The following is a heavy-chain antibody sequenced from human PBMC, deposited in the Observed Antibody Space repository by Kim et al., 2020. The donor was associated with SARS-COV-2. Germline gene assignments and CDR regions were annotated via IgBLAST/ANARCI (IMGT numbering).Heavy chain of an antibody. CDR3: ASYARLLGAFDY. Sequence: RYSPSFQGRVTSSADKSISTAYLQWSSLKASDTAMYYCASYARLLGAFDYWGQGTLVTVSS. V-gene: IGHV5-51*01. J-gene: IGHJ4*02. D-gene: IGHD2-15*01.